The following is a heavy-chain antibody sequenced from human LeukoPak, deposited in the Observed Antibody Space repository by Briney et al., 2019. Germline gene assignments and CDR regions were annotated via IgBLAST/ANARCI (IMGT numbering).Heavy chain of an antibody. CDR1: GFTFSDHY. Sequence: GGSLRLSCAASGFTFSDHYMDWVRQAQRKGVEWVGRTRNKANSYTTEYAASVKGRFTISRDDSKNSLYLQMNSLKTEDTAVYYYAKCGTYYPWGQGTLVTVSS. J-gene: IGHJ5*02. V-gene: IGHV3-72*01. CDR3: AKCGTYYP. D-gene: IGHD1-26*01. CDR2: TRNKANSYTT.